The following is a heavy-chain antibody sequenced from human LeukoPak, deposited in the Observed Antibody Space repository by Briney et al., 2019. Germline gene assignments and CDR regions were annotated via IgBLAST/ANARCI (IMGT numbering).Heavy chain of an antibody. V-gene: IGHV1-2*02. Sequence: ASVKVSCKASGYTFTGYYMHWVRQAPGQGLVWMGWINPNSGGTNYAQKFQGRVTMTRDTSISTAYMELSRLRSDDTAVYYCATGSITIFGGVIKSIDYWGQGTLVTVSS. D-gene: IGHD3-3*01. CDR3: ATGSITIFGGVIKSIDY. CDR1: GYTFTGYY. CDR2: INPNSGGT. J-gene: IGHJ4*02.